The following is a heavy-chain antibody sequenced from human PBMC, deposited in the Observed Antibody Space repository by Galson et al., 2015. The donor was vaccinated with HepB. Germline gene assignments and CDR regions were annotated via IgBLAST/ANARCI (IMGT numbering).Heavy chain of an antibody. D-gene: IGHD3-10*01. V-gene: IGHV5-51*01. CDR1: GHSFTSYW. J-gene: IGHJ2*01. CDR2: IYPGDSDT. CDR3: ARCGSGSYYRSDWYFDL. Sequence: SGAEVKKPGESLKISCKGSGHSFTSYWIGWVRQMPGKGLEWMGIIYPGDSDTRYSPSFQGQVTISADKSISTAYLQWSSLKASDTAMYYCARCGSGSYYRSDWYFDLWGRGTLVTVSS.